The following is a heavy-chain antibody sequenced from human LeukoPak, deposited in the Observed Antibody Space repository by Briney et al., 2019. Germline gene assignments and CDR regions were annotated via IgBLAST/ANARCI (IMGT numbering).Heavy chain of an antibody. J-gene: IGHJ4*02. Sequence: GGSLRLSCAASGFTFSSYGMHWVRQVPGKGLEWVAFIRYDGSNKYYADSVKGRFTISRDNSKNTLYLQMNSLRAEDTAVYYCAKDMLGYCSGGSCPGFDYWGQGTLVTVSS. D-gene: IGHD2-15*01. CDR3: AKDMLGYCSGGSCPGFDY. V-gene: IGHV3-30*02. CDR1: GFTFSSYG. CDR2: IRYDGSNK.